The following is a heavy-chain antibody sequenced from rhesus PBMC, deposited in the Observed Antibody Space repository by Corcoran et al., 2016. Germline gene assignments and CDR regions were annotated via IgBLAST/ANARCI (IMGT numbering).Heavy chain of an antibody. Sequence: EVQLVQSGAEVKRPGESLKISCKTSGYSFTSYWISWVRQMPGKGREWVGASEPSDSDTRSSQSFHGQVTSSADKSISTTYLQWSSLKASDSATYYCAKETVATYGLDSWGQGVVVTVSS. CDR3: AKETVATYGLDS. CDR1: GYSFTSYW. D-gene: IGHD2-21*01. J-gene: IGHJ6*01. V-gene: IGHV5-2*01. CDR2: SEPSDSDT.